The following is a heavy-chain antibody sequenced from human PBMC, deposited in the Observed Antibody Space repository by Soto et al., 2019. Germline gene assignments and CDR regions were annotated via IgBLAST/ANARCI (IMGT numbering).Heavy chain of an antibody. CDR1: GYTFTSSD. CDR2: ISAYNGNT. V-gene: IGHV1-18*01. J-gene: IGHJ5*02. CDR3: ARQSFDILTGRAPNWFDP. Sequence: ASVTVSCKASGYTFTSSDINWVRQAPGQGLEWMGWISAYNGNTNYAQKLQGRVTMTTDTSTSTAYMELRSLRSDDTAVYYCARQSFDILTGRAPNWFDPWGQGTLVTVSS. D-gene: IGHD3-9*01.